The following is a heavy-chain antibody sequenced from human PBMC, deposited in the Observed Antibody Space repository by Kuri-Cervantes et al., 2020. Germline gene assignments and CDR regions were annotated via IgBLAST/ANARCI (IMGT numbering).Heavy chain of an antibody. CDR3: ARDFYHDNLTGYFRYFDL. D-gene: IGHD3-9*01. Sequence: SQTLSLTCAVYGGSFTGYYWTWIRQSPGKGLEWIGSVSQSGSTYYSPSLRSRVTISADTSKNQLSLKLSSVTAADTAVYYCARDFYHDNLTGYFRYFDLWGRGTLVTVSS. V-gene: IGHV4-34*01. CDR2: VSQSGST. CDR1: GGSFTGYY. J-gene: IGHJ2*01.